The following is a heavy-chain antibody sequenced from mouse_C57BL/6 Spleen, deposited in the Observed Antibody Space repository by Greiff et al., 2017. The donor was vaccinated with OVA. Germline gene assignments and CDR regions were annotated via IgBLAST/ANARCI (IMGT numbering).Heavy chain of an antibody. Sequence: EVKLQESGPGLVKPSQSLSLTCSVPGYSITSGYYWNWIRQFPGNTLEWMGYISYDGSHNYNPSLKTRISITRDTSKNQFFLKLNSVTTEDTATYYCARDRGIYRYVDYWGQGTTRTVSS. CDR1: GYSITSGYY. D-gene: IGHD1-1*01. J-gene: IGHJ2*01. CDR3: ARDRGIYRYVDY. CDR2: ISYDGSH. V-gene: IGHV3-6*01.